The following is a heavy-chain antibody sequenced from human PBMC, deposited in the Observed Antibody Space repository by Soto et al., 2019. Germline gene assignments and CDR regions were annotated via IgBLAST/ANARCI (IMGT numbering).Heavy chain of an antibody. CDR2: IYYSGST. Sequence: PSETLSLTCTVSGGSISSGGYYWSWIRQHPGKGLEWIGYIYYSGSTYYNPSLKSRVTISVDTSKNQFSLKLSSVTAADTAVYYCARHSQPQGETTPFDYWGQGTLVTVSS. D-gene: IGHD3-10*01. CDR1: GGSISSGGYY. V-gene: IGHV4-31*03. J-gene: IGHJ4*02. CDR3: ARHSQPQGETTPFDY.